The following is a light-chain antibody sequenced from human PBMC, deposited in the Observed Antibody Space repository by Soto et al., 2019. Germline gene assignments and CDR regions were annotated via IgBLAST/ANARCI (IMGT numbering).Light chain of an antibody. CDR2: LAS. J-gene: IGKJ1*01. V-gene: IGKV1-9*01. CDR1: QGISNS. Sequence: IQLTQSPSSLSASVGDRVTITCRASQGISNSLAWSQQKPGKAPKLLMYLASTLQSGAPARFSGSGSGTKFTLTISSLQSEDFATYYCQQLIRFPTPFGQGSKVEIK. CDR3: QQLIRFPTP.